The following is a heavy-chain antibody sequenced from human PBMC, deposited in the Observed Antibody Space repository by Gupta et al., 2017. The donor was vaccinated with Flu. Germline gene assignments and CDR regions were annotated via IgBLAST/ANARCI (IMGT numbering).Heavy chain of an antibody. D-gene: IGHD1-7*01. CDR3: TTDGLELRGIDY. J-gene: IGHJ4*02. Sequence: EVQLVESGGGLVKPGGSLRLSCAASGFTFSNAWMSWVRQAPGKGLEWVGRIKSKTDGRTPDYVASGKGRITISRDDSKKTLYLKMNSLKTEDTAGYYCTTDGLELRGIDYGGQGTRVTISA. CDR1: GFTFSNAW. V-gene: IGHV3-15*01. CDR2: IKSKTDGRTP.